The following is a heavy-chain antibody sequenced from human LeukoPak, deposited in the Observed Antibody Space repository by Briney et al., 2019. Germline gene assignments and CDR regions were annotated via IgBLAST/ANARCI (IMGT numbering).Heavy chain of an antibody. J-gene: IGHJ4*02. Sequence: PGGSLRLSCAASGFTVSSNYMSWVRQAPGKGLEWVSVIYSGGSTYYADSVKGRFTISRDNAKNSLYLQMNSLRAEDTAVYYCARIPKIDQNDYWGQGTLVTVSS. V-gene: IGHV3-66*01. CDR3: ARIPKIDQNDY. D-gene: IGHD2/OR15-2a*01. CDR1: GFTVSSNY. CDR2: IYSGGST.